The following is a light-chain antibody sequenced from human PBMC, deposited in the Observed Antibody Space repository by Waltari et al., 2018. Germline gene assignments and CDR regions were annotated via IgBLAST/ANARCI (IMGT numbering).Light chain of an antibody. CDR2: SGS. J-gene: IGKJ4*01. V-gene: IGKV2-28*01. CDR1: QTLLNSNGYNY. CDR3: MQALQTPLT. Sequence: DVVMTQSPLFMPVTTGETDSISCRYSQTLLNSNGYNYLDWFLQKPGKSPQLLIYSGSNRASGVPDRFSGSGSGTDFTLKISRVEAEDVGIYYCMQALQTPLTFGGGTKVEIK.